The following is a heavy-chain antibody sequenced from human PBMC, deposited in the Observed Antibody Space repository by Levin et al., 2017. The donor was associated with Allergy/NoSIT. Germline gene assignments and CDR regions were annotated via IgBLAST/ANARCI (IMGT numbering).Heavy chain of an antibody. J-gene: IGHJ3*02. V-gene: IGHV5-51*01. D-gene: IGHD2-15*01. Sequence: PGGSLRLSCKGSGYSFTSYWIGWVRQMPGKGLEWMGIIYPGDSDTRYSPSFQGQVTISVDKSINTAYLQWSSLKASDTAMYYCAVYCSGGSCYPVTDAFDIWGQGTMVTVSS. CDR2: IYPGDSDT. CDR1: GYSFTSYW. CDR3: AVYCSGGSCYPVTDAFDI.